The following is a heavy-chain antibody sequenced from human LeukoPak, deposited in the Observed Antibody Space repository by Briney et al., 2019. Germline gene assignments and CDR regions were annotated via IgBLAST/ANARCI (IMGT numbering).Heavy chain of an antibody. J-gene: IGHJ4*02. CDR3: AKDFNRYDSSGYYLDY. Sequence: PGGSLRLSCAASGFTFSSYAMSWVRQAPGKELEWVSAISGSGGSTYYADSVRGRFTISRDNSKNTLYLQMNSLRAEDTAVYYCAKDFNRYDSSGYYLDYWGQGTLVTVSS. D-gene: IGHD3-22*01. V-gene: IGHV3-23*01. CDR1: GFTFSSYA. CDR2: ISGSGGST.